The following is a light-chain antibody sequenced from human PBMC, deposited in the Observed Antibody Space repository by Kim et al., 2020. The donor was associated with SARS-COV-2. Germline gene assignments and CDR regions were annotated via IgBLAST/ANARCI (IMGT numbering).Light chain of an antibody. CDR3: LLYCGGAQWV. J-gene: IGLJ3*02. CDR2: SIS. CDR1: TGAVTSGYW. V-gene: IGLV7-43*01. Sequence: QAVVTQEPSLTVSPGETVTLTCASSTGAVTSGYWPTWFQQKPGQAPRTLIYSISNIHSWTPARFSGSLLGGKAALTLSGVQPEDEAEYYCLLYCGGAQWVFGGGTQLTVL.